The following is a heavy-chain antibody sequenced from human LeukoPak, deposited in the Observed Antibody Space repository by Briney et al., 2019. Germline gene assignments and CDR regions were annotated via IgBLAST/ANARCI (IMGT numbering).Heavy chain of an antibody. D-gene: IGHD2-2*01. CDR2: ISYDGSNK. Sequence: GGSLRLSCAASGFTFSSYAMHWVRQAPGKGLEWVAVISYDGSNKYYADSVKGRFTISRDNSKNTLYLQMNSLRAEDTAVYYCAKTSPYCSSTSCPFDYWGQGTLVTVSS. CDR1: GFTFSSYA. V-gene: IGHV3-30-3*02. CDR3: AKTSPYCSSTSCPFDY. J-gene: IGHJ4*02.